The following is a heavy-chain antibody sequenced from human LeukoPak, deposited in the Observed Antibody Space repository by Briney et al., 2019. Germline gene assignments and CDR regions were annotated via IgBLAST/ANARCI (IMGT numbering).Heavy chain of an antibody. CDR3: AKGLRYCSSTRCYYSGMDI. Sequence: GGSLRLSCATSGFTFSSYAMSWVRQAPGKGLEWVSGISGGGGRTDIADSVKGRVTISRDNSKNKLYLQMTSMRDEETAVYYCAKGLRYCSSTRCYYSGMDIWGQGTTVTVAS. D-gene: IGHD2-2*01. J-gene: IGHJ6*02. V-gene: IGHV3-23*01. CDR2: ISGGGGRT. CDR1: GFTFSSYA.